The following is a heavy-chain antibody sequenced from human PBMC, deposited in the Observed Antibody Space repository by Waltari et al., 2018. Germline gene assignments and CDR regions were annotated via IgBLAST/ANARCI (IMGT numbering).Heavy chain of an antibody. CDR2: INTNTGTP. Sequence: QVQLVQSGSELKAPGASLKISCKASGYSFSNYAIHWVRQAPGQGLEWMGWINTNTGTPTYAQGFTGNFVFSVDTSVTTAYLQISGLRAEDTAVYYCAKEIKYNSDWYFFFDFWGQGTLVTVSS. CDR3: AKEIKYNSDWYFFFDF. V-gene: IGHV7-4-1*02. CDR1: GYSFSNYA. J-gene: IGHJ4*02. D-gene: IGHD6-19*01.